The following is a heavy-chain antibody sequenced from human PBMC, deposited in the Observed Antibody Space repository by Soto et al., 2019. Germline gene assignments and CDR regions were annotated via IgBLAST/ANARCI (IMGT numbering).Heavy chain of an antibody. CDR2: TYYRSKWYN. Sequence: QTLSLTCAISGDSVSSNSAAWNWIRQSPSRGLEWLGRTYYRSKWYNDYAVSVKSRITINPDTSKNQFSLQLNSVTPEDTAVYYCASIAVASIDDAFDIWGQGTMVTVSS. V-gene: IGHV6-1*01. J-gene: IGHJ3*02. D-gene: IGHD6-19*01. CDR3: ASIAVASIDDAFDI. CDR1: GDSVSSNSAA.